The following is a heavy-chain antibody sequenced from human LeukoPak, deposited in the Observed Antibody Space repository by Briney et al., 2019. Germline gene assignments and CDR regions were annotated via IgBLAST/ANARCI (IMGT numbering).Heavy chain of an antibody. Sequence: ASVKVSCKASGYSFTSYYMHWVRQAPGQGLEWMGIIHPSGGSTSYAQKFQGRVTMTRDTSTSTVYMELSSLRSEDTAVYYCARDPSSTGAAAGTDYFDYWGQGTLVTVSS. CDR3: ARDPSSTGAAAGTDYFDY. J-gene: IGHJ4*02. D-gene: IGHD6-13*01. CDR2: IHPSGGST. V-gene: IGHV1-46*01. CDR1: GYSFTSYY.